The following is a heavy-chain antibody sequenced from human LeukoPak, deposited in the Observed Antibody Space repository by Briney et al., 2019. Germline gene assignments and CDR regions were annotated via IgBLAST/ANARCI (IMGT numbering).Heavy chain of an antibody. CDR2: IYYSGST. D-gene: IGHD6-13*01. CDR3: ARAWHQLVLAY. J-gene: IGHJ4*02. CDR1: GGSISSGNYY. V-gene: IGHV4-30-4*01. Sequence: SETLSLTCTVSGGSISSGNYYWSWIRQSPGKGLEWIGYIYYSGSTYYLPSLQSRVTISVDTSKNQFSLKLSSVTAADTAVYSCARAWHQLVLAYWGQGTLVTVSS.